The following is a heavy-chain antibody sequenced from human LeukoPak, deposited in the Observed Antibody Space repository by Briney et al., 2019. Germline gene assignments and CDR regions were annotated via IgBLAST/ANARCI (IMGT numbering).Heavy chain of an antibody. V-gene: IGHV1-2*02. Sequence: ASVKVSRKASGYTFTGYYMHWVRQAPGQGLEWMGWINPNSGGTNYAQKFQGRVTMTRDTSISTAYMELSRLRSDDTAVYYCARAVYYDILTGSWNVFDPWGQGTLVTVSS. CDR1: GYTFTGYY. J-gene: IGHJ5*02. D-gene: IGHD3-9*01. CDR3: ARAVYYDILTGSWNVFDP. CDR2: INPNSGGT.